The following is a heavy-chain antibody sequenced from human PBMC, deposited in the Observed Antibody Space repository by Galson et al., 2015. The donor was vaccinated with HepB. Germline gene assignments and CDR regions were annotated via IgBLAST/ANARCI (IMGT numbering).Heavy chain of an antibody. CDR2: IKEDGSDK. Sequence: SLRLSCAASGFIFGQYWMSWVRQAPGKGLEWVANIKEDGSDKNYADSVKGRFTISRDNSKNTVYLQMNSLRTEDTAVYYCAKGYCSSTSAKDNNSPCDYYYYYYMDVWGKGTTVTVSS. CDR1: GFIFGQYW. D-gene: IGHD2-2*01. J-gene: IGHJ6*03. V-gene: IGHV3-7*01. CDR3: AKGYCSSTSAKDNNSPCDYYYYYYMDV.